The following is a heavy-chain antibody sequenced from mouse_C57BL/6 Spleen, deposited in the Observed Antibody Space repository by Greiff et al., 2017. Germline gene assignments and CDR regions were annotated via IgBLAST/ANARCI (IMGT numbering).Heavy chain of an antibody. J-gene: IGHJ3*01. V-gene: IGHV1-53*01. CDR2: IIPSNGGT. CDR3: SRRGYYGWVWFAY. Sequence: QVQLQQPGTELVKPGASVKLSCKASGYTFTSYWMNWVKQRPGQGLEWIGNIIPSNGGTNYNEKFKSKATLTVDKSSSTAYMQLSSLTSEESAVYDCSRRGYYGWVWFAYWGQGTLVTVSA. CDR1: GYTFTSYW. D-gene: IGHD1-1*01.